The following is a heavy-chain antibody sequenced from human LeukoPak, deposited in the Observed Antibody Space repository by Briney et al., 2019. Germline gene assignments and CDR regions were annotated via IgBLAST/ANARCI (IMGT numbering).Heavy chain of an antibody. CDR2: ISGSGGST. CDR3: AKPLGSSWYSDSYRTHYYYYYMDV. V-gene: IGHV3-23*01. D-gene: IGHD6-13*01. Sequence: PGRSLRLSCAASGFTFSSYAMHWVRQAPGKGLEWVSAISGSGGSTYYADSVKGRFTISRDNSKNTLYLQMNSLRAEDTAVYYCAKPLGSSWYSDSYRTHYYYYYMDVWGKGTTVTVSS. J-gene: IGHJ6*03. CDR1: GFTFSSYA.